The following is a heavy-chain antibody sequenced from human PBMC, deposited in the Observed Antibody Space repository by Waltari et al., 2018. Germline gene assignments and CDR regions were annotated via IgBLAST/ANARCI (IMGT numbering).Heavy chain of an antibody. V-gene: IGHV1-69*13. CDR1: GGTFSSYA. CDR2: IIPIFGTA. D-gene: IGHD3-10*01. Sequence: QVQLVQSGAEVKKPGSSVKVSCKASGGTFSSYAISWVRQAPGQGLEWMGGIIPIFGTANYAQKFQGRVTITADESTSTAYMELSSLRSEDTAVYYCARYSPFNDYGQWEYYFDYWGQGTLVTVSS. J-gene: IGHJ4*02. CDR3: ARYSPFNDYGQWEYYFDY.